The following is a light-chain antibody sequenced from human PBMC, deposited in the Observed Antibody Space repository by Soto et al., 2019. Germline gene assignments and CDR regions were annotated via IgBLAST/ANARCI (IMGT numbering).Light chain of an antibody. CDR2: DAS. Sequence: ESVLTQSPATLSLSPGERATLSCRASQSVTSYLAWYQPKPGQAPRLLIYDASKRATGIPARFSGSGSGTDFTLTISSVEAEYFAVYYCQQRTNLPPTFGQGTLLDIK. CDR1: QSVTSY. CDR3: QQRTNLPPT. V-gene: IGKV3-11*01. J-gene: IGKJ5*01.